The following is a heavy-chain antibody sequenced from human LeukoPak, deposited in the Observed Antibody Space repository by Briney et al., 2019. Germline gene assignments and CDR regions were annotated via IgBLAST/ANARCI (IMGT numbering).Heavy chain of an antibody. CDR1: GFTFSGDY. V-gene: IGHV3-53*01. CDR3: AKDQSGSSDY. CDR2: IYRSGAT. D-gene: IGHD6-6*01. Sequence: PGGSLRLSCAPSGFTFSGDYMMGVAQAPAKGLEWVSDIYRSGATNYADSVKGRFTISRDTSTNTLYLQMNSLRAEDTAVYYCAKDQSGSSDYWGQGILVTVSS. J-gene: IGHJ4*02.